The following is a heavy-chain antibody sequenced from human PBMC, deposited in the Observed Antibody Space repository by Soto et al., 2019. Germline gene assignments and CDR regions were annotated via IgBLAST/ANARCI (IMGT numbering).Heavy chain of an antibody. D-gene: IGHD5-12*01. CDR1: GFTFSSYG. CDR3: AKDLVTGYDGGGVCILGMDV. CDR2: ISYDGSNK. J-gene: IGHJ6*02. V-gene: IGHV3-30*18. Sequence: GGSLRLSCAASGFTFSSYGMHWVRQAPGKGLEWVAVISYDGSNKYYADSVKGRFTISRDNSKNTLYLQMNSLRAEDTAVYYCAKDLVTGYDGGGVCILGMDVWGQGTTVTVSS.